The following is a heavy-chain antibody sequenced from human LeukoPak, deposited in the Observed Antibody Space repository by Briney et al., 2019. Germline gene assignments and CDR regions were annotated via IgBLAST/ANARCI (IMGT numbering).Heavy chain of an antibody. CDR3: AKDRRSWGLVGGKFDP. V-gene: IGHV3-23*01. J-gene: IGHJ5*02. Sequence: QTGGSLRLSCAASGFTFSSYAMSWVRQAPGKGLEWVSAISGSGGSTYYADSVKGRFTISRDNSKNTLYLQMNSLRAEDTAVYYCAKDRRSWGLVGGKFDPWGQGTLVTVSS. CDR2: ISGSGGST. CDR1: GFTFSSYA. D-gene: IGHD2-15*01.